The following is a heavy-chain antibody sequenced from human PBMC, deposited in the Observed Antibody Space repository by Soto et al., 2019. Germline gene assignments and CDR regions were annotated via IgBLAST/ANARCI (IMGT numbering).Heavy chain of an antibody. CDR2: IIPIFGTA. CDR1: GGPFSSYA. J-gene: IGHJ6*02. V-gene: IGHV1-69*06. CDR3: ARNPLPTTVNVPLGYYYYGMDV. D-gene: IGHD4-17*01. Sequence: SVKVSCKASGGPFSSYAISWVRQAPGQGLEWMGGIIPIFGTANYAQKFQGRVTITADKSTSTAYMELSSLRSEDTAVYYCARNPLPTTVNVPLGYYYYGMDVWGQGTTVTVSS.